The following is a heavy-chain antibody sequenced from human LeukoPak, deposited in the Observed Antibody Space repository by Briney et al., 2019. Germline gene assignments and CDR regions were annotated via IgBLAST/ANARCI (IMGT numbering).Heavy chain of an antibody. V-gene: IGHV1-69*04. CDR2: IIPILGIA. CDR1: GGTFSSYA. Sequence: SVKVSCKASGGTFSSYAISWVRQAPGQGLEWMGRIIPILGIANYAQKFQGRVTITADKSTSAAYMELSSLRSEDTAVYYCARGYDSSGYPGDWGQGTLVTVSS. CDR3: ARGYDSSGYPGD. J-gene: IGHJ4*02. D-gene: IGHD3-22*01.